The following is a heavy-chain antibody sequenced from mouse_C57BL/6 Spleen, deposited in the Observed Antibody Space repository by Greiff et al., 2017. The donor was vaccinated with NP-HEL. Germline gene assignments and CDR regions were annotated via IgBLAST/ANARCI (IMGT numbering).Heavy chain of an antibody. CDR1: GYTFTSYW. Sequence: QVQLQQPGAELVMPGASVKLSCKASGYTFTSYWMHWVKQRPGQGLEWIGEIDPSDSYTNYNQKFKGKSTLTVDKSSSTAYMQLSSLTSEDSAVYYCARSGSGPNYYAMDYWGQGTSVTVSS. CDR2: IDPSDSYT. D-gene: IGHD3-2*02. CDR3: ARSGSGPNYYAMDY. J-gene: IGHJ4*01. V-gene: IGHV1-69*01.